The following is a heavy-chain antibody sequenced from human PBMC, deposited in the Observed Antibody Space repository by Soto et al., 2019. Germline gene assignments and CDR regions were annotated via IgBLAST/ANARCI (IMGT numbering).Heavy chain of an antibody. D-gene: IGHD6-19*01. CDR3: AKAGFSSGWSPSYFDY. CDR2: MSGTGGST. CDR1: GFTFSSYA. Sequence: EVQLLESGGGLVQPGRSLRLSCAASGFTFSSYAMNWVRQAPGKGLEWVSAMSGTGGSTYYADSVKGRFTISRDNSKNTLDLQMNSLRVEDTAGFYCAKAGFSSGWSPSYFDYWGQGTLVTVSS. J-gene: IGHJ4*02. V-gene: IGHV3-23*01.